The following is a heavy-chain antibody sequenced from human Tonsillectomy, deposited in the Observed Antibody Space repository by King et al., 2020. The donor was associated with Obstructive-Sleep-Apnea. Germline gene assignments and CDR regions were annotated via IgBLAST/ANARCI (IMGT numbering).Heavy chain of an antibody. CDR1: GFSLSNARMG. D-gene: IGHD6-13*01. CDR3: ARVRFGQSSSWFHDY. V-gene: IGHV2-26*01. CDR2: IFSNAEK. J-gene: IGHJ4*02. Sequence: TLKESGPVLVKPTETLTLTCTVSGFSLSNARMGVSWIRQPPGKTLELLGHIFSNAEKSYRTSLNSRRTISKDTSKSQVVLTMTNMDPVDTATYYCARVRFGQSSSWFHDYWGQGTLVTVSS.